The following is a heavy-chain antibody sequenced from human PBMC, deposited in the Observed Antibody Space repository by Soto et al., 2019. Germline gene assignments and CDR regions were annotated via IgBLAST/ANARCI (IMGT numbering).Heavy chain of an antibody. J-gene: IGHJ3*02. V-gene: IGHV4-31*03. CDR1: GGSISSGGYY. D-gene: IGHD3-9*01. CDR3: ARASKLRYFDWSGNDAFDI. CDR2: IYYSGST. Sequence: QVQLQESGPGLVKPSQTLSLTCTVSGGSISSGGYYWSWIRQHPGKGLEWIGYIYYSGSTYYNPSLKSRVTISVDTSKNQFSLKLSSVTAADTAVYYCARASKLRYFDWSGNDAFDIWGQGTMVTVSS.